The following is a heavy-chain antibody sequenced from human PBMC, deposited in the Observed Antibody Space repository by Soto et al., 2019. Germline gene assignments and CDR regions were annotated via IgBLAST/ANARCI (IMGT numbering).Heavy chain of an antibody. CDR1: GYSFTSYW. D-gene: IGHD3-22*01. CDR3: ARTSIYDSSGYYRGYYGMDV. CDR2: IDPSDSYT. Sequence: PGESLKISCKGSGYSFTSYWISWVRQMPGKGLEWMGRIDPSDSYTNYSPSFQGHVTISADKSISTAYLQWSSLKASDTAMYYCARTSIYDSSGYYRGYYGMDVWGQGTTVTVSS. V-gene: IGHV5-10-1*01. J-gene: IGHJ6*02.